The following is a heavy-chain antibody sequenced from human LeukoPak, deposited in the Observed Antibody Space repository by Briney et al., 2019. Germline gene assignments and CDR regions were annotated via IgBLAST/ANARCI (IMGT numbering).Heavy chain of an antibody. V-gene: IGHV5-51*01. Sequence: GESLKISCKGSGYSFTSYWIGWVRQLPGKGLEWMGIIYPGDSDTIYSPSFQGQVTISADKSINTAYLQWSSLKASDTAMYFCATSESQTKFDYWGQGTQVIVSS. J-gene: IGHJ4*02. CDR3: ATSESQTKFDY. CDR1: GYSFTSYW. D-gene: IGHD1/OR15-1a*01. CDR2: IYPGDSDT.